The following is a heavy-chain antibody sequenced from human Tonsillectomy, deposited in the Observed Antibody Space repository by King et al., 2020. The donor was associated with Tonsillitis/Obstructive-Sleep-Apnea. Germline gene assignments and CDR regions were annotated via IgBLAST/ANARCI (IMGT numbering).Heavy chain of an antibody. D-gene: IGHD2-15*01. CDR3: ARYQDNIDAFDI. V-gene: IGHV1-45*02. Sequence: QLVESGAEVKKTGSSVKVSCTASGYTFTYRYLHWVRQAPGHALEWMGWITLFNGNTNYAQKFQDRVTITRDRSMSTAYMELSSLRSEDTAMYFCARYQDNIDAFDIWGQGTMVTVSS. CDR2: ITLFNGNT. CDR1: GYTFTYRY. J-gene: IGHJ3*02.